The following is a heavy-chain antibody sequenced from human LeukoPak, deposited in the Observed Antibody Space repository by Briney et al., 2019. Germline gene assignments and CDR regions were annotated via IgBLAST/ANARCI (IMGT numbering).Heavy chain of an antibody. J-gene: IGHJ4*02. CDR3: AKEGVVAVAAHDFDY. CDR1: GFTFGTYT. V-gene: IGHV3-23*01. D-gene: IGHD6-19*01. CDR2: ISGSGGST. Sequence: GGSLRLSCAASGFTFGTYTMSWVRQAPGTGLEWVSAISGSGGSTYYADSVKGRFTISRDNSKNTLYLQMNSLRAEDTAVYYCAKEGVVAVAAHDFDYWGQGTLVTVSS.